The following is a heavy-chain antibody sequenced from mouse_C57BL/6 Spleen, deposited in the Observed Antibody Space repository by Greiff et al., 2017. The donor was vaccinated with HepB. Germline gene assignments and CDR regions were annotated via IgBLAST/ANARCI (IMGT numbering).Heavy chain of an antibody. J-gene: IGHJ3*01. CDR1: GYTFTDYY. V-gene: IGHV1-76*01. D-gene: IGHD4-1*02. Sequence: VQLQQSGAELVRPGASVKLSCKASGYTFTDYYINWVKQRPGQGLEWIARIYPGSGNTYYNEKFKGKATLTAEKSSSTAYMQLSSLTFEDSAVYYCARGGQLVPFAYWGQGTLVTVSA. CDR2: IYPGSGNT. CDR3: ARGGQLVPFAY.